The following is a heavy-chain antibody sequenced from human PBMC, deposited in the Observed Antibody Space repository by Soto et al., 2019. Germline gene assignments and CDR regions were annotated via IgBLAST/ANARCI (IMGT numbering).Heavy chain of an antibody. J-gene: IGHJ5*02. D-gene: IGHD5-12*01. CDR3: ARGYVDIVATINSRNIWFDP. Sequence: SETQSLTCAVYGGSFSCYYWSWIRQPPGKGLEWIGEINHSGSTNYNPSLKSRVTISVDTSKNQFSLKLSSVTAADTAVYYCARGYVDIVATINSRNIWFDPWGQGTLVTVSS. V-gene: IGHV4-34*01. CDR1: GGSFSCYY. CDR2: INHSGST.